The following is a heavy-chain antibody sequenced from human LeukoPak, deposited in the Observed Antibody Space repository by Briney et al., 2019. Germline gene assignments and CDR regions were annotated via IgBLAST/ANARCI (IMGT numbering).Heavy chain of an antibody. CDR1: GFTFSSYG. V-gene: IGHV3-7*01. Sequence: PGGSLRLSCAASGFTFSSYGMSWVRQAPGKGLEWVANIKQDGSEKYYVDSVKGRFTISRDNAKNSLYLQMNSLRAEDTAVYYCARSVVVAAVYMDVWGKGTTVTVSS. J-gene: IGHJ6*03. CDR2: IKQDGSEK. D-gene: IGHD2-15*01. CDR3: ARSVVVAAVYMDV.